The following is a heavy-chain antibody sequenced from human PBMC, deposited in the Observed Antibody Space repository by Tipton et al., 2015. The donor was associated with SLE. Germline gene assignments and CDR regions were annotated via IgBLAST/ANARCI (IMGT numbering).Heavy chain of an antibody. V-gene: IGHV3-23*01. Sequence: GSLRLSCAASGFTFSTDVLTWVRQAPGKGLEWLSPISGDGAYTYYADSVKGRFTISRDNFRNTLYLQISSLGVEDTAIYYCATAHGSINHRYCDYWGQGTLVAVSS. CDR1: GFTFSTDV. CDR2: ISGDGAYT. J-gene: IGHJ4*03. CDR3: ATAHGSINHRYCDY. D-gene: IGHD5-24*01.